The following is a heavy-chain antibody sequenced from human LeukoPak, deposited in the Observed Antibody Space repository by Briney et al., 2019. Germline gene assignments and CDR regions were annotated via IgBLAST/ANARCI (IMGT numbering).Heavy chain of an antibody. J-gene: IGHJ6*03. CDR2: IYTSGST. CDR3: ARVSSPDGYYYYMDV. D-gene: IGHD3-16*02. Sequence: PSETLSLTCTVSGGSISTSSYYWGWVRQPPGKGLEWIGRIYTSGSTNYNPSLKSRVTISVDTSKNQFSPKLSSVTAADTAVYYCARVSSPDGYYYYMDVWGKGTTVTISS. CDR1: GGSISTSSYY. V-gene: IGHV4-39*07.